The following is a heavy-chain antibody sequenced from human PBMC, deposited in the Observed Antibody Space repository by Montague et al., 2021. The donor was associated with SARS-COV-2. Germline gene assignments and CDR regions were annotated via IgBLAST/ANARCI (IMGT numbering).Heavy chain of an antibody. Sequence: SETLSLTCTVSGGSITNNIDYWAWIRQPPGKGLEWIGSIYYTGNTYYNPSLKSPVTTSVVTSKNHFTLKMSSVTAAETAVYYCARLKRYFDSSGSPSAFDFWGQGTKVTVSS. CDR1: GGSITNNIDY. V-gene: IGHV4-39*02. J-gene: IGHJ3*01. CDR3: ARLKRYFDSSGSPSAFDF. D-gene: IGHD3-22*01. CDR2: IYYTGNT.